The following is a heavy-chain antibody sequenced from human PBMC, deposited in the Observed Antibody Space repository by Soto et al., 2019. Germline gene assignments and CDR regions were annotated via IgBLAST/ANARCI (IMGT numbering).Heavy chain of an antibody. Sequence: ASVKVSCKASGYTFTSYGISWVRQAPGQGLEWMGCINPNSGGTNYAQKFQGRVTVTSDTSISATYMDLTRLRYDDTAVYSCAGGPGSSPGSDVWGQGTTVPVSS. D-gene: IGHD2-2*01. J-gene: IGHJ6*02. CDR3: AGGPGSSPGSDV. CDR1: GYTFTSYG. CDR2: INPNSGGT. V-gene: IGHV1-2*02.